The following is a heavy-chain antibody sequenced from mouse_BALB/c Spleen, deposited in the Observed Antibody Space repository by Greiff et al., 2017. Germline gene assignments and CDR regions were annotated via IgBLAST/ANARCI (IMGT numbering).Heavy chain of an antibody. CDR3: ARGNYYGSSAWFAY. CDR1: GYTFSSYW. J-gene: IGHJ3*01. Sequence: VKLMESGAELMKPGASVKISCKATGYTFSSYWIEWVKQRPGHGLEWIGEILPGSGSTNYNEKFKGKATLTADKSSNTAYMQLSSLTSEDSAVYFCARGNYYGSSAWFAYWGQGTLVTVSA. CDR2: ILPGSGST. V-gene: IGHV1-9*01. D-gene: IGHD1-1*01.